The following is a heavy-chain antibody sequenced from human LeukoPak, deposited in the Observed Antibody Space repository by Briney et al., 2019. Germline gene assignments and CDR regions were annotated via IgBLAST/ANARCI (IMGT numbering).Heavy chain of an antibody. CDR3: ARGALALVRSRESKTTDYYYYMDV. J-gene: IGHJ6*03. Sequence: SETLSLTCTVSGGSISSYYWSWIRQPTGKGLEWIGRIYTSGSTNYNPSLKSRVTMSVDTSKNQFSLKLSSVTAADTAVYYCARGALALVRSRESKTTDYYYYMDVWGQGTLVTVSS. V-gene: IGHV4-4*07. D-gene: IGHD6-13*01. CDR1: GGSISSYY. CDR2: IYTSGST.